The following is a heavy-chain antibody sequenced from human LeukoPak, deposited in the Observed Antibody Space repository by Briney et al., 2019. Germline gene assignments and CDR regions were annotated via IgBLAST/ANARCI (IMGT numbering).Heavy chain of an antibody. D-gene: IGHD4-11*01. J-gene: IGHJ6*03. CDR1: GGSISSSYY. CDR2: IYCSGST. Sequence: ASETLSLTCTVSGGSISSSYYWGWIRQPPGKGLEWIGSIYCSGSTYYNPSLKSRVTISVDTSKNQFSLKLSSVTAADTAVYYCARQPMTVTTRYYYYYYMDVWGKGTTVTVSS. CDR3: ARQPMTVTTRYYYYYYMDV. V-gene: IGHV4-39*01.